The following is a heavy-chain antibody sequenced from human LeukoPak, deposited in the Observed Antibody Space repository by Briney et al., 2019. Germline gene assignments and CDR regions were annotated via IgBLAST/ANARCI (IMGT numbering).Heavy chain of an antibody. J-gene: IGHJ6*03. CDR3: AREEDYYMDV. CDR1: GLTFSSYS. CDR2: ISSSSSTI. V-gene: IGHV3-48*01. Sequence: GGSLRLSCAASGLTFSSYSMNWVRQAPGKGLEWVSYISSSSSTIYYADSVKGRFTISRDNAKNSLYLQMNSLRAEDTAVYYCAREEDYYMDVWGKGTTVTVSS.